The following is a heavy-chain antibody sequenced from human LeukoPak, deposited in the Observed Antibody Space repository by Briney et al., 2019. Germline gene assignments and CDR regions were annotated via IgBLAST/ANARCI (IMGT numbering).Heavy chain of an antibody. CDR3: AKDTGYSYGYSDY. CDR2: MKEDGGEK. V-gene: IGHV3-7*03. CDR1: GFIFSPYW. D-gene: IGHD5-18*01. J-gene: IGHJ4*02. Sequence: GGSLRLSCAASGFIFSPYWVTWVRQAPGMGLEWVANMKEDGGEKFYVDSVRGRFTIPRDNAKNSVYLQMNSLRAEDTAVYYCAKDTGYSYGYSDYWGQGTLVTVSS.